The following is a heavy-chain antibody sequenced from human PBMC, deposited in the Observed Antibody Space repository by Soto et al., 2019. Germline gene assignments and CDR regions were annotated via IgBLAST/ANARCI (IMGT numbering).Heavy chain of an antibody. CDR2: IYYSGST. D-gene: IGHD1-7*01. V-gene: IGHV4-59*01. CDR1: GGYISSYY. J-gene: IGHJ4*02. Sequence: SVTMSLTCTVAGGYISSYYWSWIRQTPGKGLEWIGYIYYSGSTNYNPSLKSRVTISVDTSKNQFSLKLSSVTAADTAVYYCARGNWNYIRAFDYWGQGTLVTVSS. CDR3: ARGNWNYIRAFDY.